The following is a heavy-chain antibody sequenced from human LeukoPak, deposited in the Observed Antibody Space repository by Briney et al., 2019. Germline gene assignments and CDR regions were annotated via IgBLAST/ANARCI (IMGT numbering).Heavy chain of an antibody. CDR1: GYTFTSYY. J-gene: IGHJ4*02. D-gene: IGHD2-2*02. Sequence: ASVKVSCKASGYTFTSYYMNWVRQAPAQGLEWMGIINPSGATTSYAQKFQGRVTMTRDTSTSTVYMELSSLRSEDTAVYYCVRGLCSSGNCYNDFDYWGQGILVTVSS. V-gene: IGHV1-46*01. CDR2: INPSGATT. CDR3: VRGLCSSGNCYNDFDY.